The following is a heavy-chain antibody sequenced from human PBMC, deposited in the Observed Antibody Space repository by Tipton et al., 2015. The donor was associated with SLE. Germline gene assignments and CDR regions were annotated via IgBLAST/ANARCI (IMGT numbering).Heavy chain of an antibody. D-gene: IGHD2-8*01. Sequence: QLVQSGPEVKKPGSSVKVSCKASGGTFSSYAISWVRQAPGQGLEWMGGIIPIFGTANYAQKFQGRVTITADESTSAAYMELRSLGSEDPAVYYWARATPGYWTEGVCHADGFDPWGQGTLGPVTA. CDR3: ARATPGYWTEGVCHADGFDP. J-gene: IGHJ5*02. CDR2: IIPIFGTA. CDR1: GGTFSSYA. V-gene: IGHV1-69*01.